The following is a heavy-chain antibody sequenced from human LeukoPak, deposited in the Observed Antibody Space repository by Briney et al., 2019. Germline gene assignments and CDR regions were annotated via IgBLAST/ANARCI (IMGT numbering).Heavy chain of an antibody. CDR2: ISSSSSYI. CDR3: ASARGGPLRGYSYGYLPDP. CDR1: GFTFSSYS. V-gene: IGHV3-21*01. Sequence: PGGSPRLSCAASGFTFSSYSMNWVRQAPGKGLEWVSSISSSSSYIYYADSVKGRFTISRDNAKNSLYLQMNSLRAEDTAVYYCASARGGPLRGYSYGYLPDPWGQGTLVTVSS. D-gene: IGHD5-18*01. J-gene: IGHJ5*02.